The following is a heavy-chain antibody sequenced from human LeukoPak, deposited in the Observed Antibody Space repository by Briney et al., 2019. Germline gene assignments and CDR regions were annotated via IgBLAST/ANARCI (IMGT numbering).Heavy chain of an antibody. CDR3: VKEGVGSSYFFNY. J-gene: IGHJ4*02. V-gene: IGHV3-48*01. CDR1: GFTFSSYS. D-gene: IGHD1-26*01. Sequence: GGSLRLSCAASGFTFSSYSMNWVRQAPGKGLECVSYINSRSSSIHYADSVKGRFTISRDNAKNTLYLQMDSLRAEDTAVYYCVKEGVGSSYFFNYWGQGTLVTVSS. CDR2: INSRSSSI.